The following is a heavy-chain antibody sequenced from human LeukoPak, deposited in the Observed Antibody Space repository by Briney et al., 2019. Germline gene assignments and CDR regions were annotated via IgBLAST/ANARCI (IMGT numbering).Heavy chain of an antibody. D-gene: IGHD6-6*01. V-gene: IGHV3-15*01. CDR3: THLSRIPARFTP. CDR1: GLTFIDAG. CDR2: IKSKGSGGTT. Sequence: GESLRLSCEVSGLTFIDAGVSWVRQAPGKGREWVGRIKSKGSGGTTDHAAPGKGRFTISRDDAKNTVYLQMSSLGTEETPIYYCTHLSRIPARFTPWGQGTLVTVSS. J-gene: IGHJ5*02.